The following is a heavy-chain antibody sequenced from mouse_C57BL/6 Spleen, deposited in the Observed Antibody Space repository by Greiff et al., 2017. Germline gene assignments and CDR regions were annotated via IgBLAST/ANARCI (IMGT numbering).Heavy chain of an antibody. V-gene: IGHV5-17*01. CDR3: ASIYYGGYAMDY. Sequence: EVHLVESGGGLVKPGGSLKLSCAASGFTFSDYGMHWVRQAPEKGLEWVAYISSGSSTIYYADTVKGRFTIARDNAKNTLFLQMTSLRSEDSAMYYCASIYYGGYAMDYWGQGTSVTVSS. CDR2: ISSGSSTI. D-gene: IGHD2-1*01. CDR1: GFTFSDYG. J-gene: IGHJ4*01.